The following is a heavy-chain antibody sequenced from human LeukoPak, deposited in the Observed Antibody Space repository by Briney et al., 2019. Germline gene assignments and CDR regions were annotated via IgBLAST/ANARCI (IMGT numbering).Heavy chain of an antibody. V-gene: IGHV1-24*01. Sequence: ASVKVSCKVSGYTLTELSMHWVRQAPGKGLEWMGGFDPEDGETIYAQKFQGRVTMTEDTSTDTAYMELSSLRSEDTAVYYCARVGGSGFAFDIWGQGTMVTVSS. CDR2: FDPEDGET. J-gene: IGHJ3*02. CDR3: ARVGGSGFAFDI. D-gene: IGHD1-26*01. CDR1: GYTLTELS.